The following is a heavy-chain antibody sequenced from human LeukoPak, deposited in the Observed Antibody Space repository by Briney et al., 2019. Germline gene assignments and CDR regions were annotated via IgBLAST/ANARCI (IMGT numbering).Heavy chain of an antibody. D-gene: IGHD3-3*01. CDR2: ISGSGDST. CDR3: AKMPRITIFGVVIFSESFSYYFDY. Sequence: GGSLRLSCAASRSSFHSYAMSWVRQAPGKGLEWVSGISGSGDSTYYADSVKGRFTISRDNSKNTLYLQMNSLRAEDTAVYYCAKMPRITIFGVVIFSESFSYYFDYWGQGTLVTVSS. CDR1: RSSFHSYA. V-gene: IGHV3-23*01. J-gene: IGHJ4*02.